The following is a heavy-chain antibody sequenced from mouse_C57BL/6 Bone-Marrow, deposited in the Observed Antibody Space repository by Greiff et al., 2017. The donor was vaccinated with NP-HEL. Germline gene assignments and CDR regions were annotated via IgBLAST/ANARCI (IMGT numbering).Heavy chain of an antibody. Sequence: EVKLVESGGGLVQPGGSLTLSCAASGFTFSDYGMAWVRQAPRKGPEWVAFISNLAYSIYYADTVTGRFTISRENAKKTLYLEMSSLRAEETAMYYCARLGDGYYEAWFAYWGQGTLVTVSA. CDR2: ISNLAYSI. V-gene: IGHV5-15*01. J-gene: IGHJ3*01. D-gene: IGHD2-3*01. CDR1: GFTFSDYG. CDR3: ARLGDGYYEAWFAY.